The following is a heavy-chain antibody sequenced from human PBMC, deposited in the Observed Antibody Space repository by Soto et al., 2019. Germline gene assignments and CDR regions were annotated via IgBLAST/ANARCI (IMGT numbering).Heavy chain of an antibody. CDR2: MHYSGAT. J-gene: IGHJ5*02. Sequence: SETLSLTCTASGGSSSSSTYSWGWIRQPPGKGLEWIGSMHYSGATYYDPSLKSRVSISVDTSKSQFSLKLTFVTAADTAVYFCARQGSNSSRRLSWFDPWGQGTLVTVSS. CDR1: GGSSSSSTYS. D-gene: IGHD3-16*01. V-gene: IGHV4-39*01. CDR3: ARQGSNSSRRLSWFDP.